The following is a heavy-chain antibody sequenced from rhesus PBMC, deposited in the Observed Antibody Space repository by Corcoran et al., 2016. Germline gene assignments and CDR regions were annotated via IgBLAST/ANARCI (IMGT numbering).Heavy chain of an antibody. J-gene: IGHJ4*01. CDR3: ARADYEDEYGYYYIDY. CDR1: GGSISSSY. D-gene: IGHD3-9*01. V-gene: IGHV4-169*01. CDR2: IYGSINST. Sequence: QLQLQESGPGLVKPSETLSVTCAVSGGSISSSYWSWIRQAPGKGLEWIGYIYGSINSTNYNPSLKSRVTLSVDSSKNQLSLRLSSVTAADTAVYYCARADYEDEYGYYYIDYWGQGVLVTVYS.